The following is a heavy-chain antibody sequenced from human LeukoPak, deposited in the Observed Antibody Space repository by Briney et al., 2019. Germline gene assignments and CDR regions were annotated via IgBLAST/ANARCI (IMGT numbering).Heavy chain of an antibody. CDR1: GGSISRGSYY. Sequence: SETLSLTCIVSGGSISRGSYYWGWIRQPPGKGLEWIGYIYYSGSTNYNPSLKSRVTISVDTSKNQFSLKLSSVTAADTAVYYCARERGITIFGVVHDAFDIWGQGTMVTVSS. J-gene: IGHJ3*02. CDR2: IYYSGST. D-gene: IGHD3-3*01. CDR3: ARERGITIFGVVHDAFDI. V-gene: IGHV4-61*01.